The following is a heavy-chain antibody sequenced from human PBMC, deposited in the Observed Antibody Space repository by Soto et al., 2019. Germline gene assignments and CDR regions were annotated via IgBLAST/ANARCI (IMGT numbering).Heavy chain of an antibody. CDR1: GGTFSSYA. CDR3: ASGAYGGNDPSYYYYGMDV. J-gene: IGHJ6*02. D-gene: IGHD2-15*01. CDR2: IIPIFGTA. V-gene: IGHV1-69*12. Sequence: QVQLVQSGAEVKKPGSSVKVSCKASGGTFSSYAISWVRQAPGQGLEWMGIIPIFGTANYAQKFQGRVTITADESTSTAYMELSSLRSEDTAVYYCASGAYGGNDPSYYYYGMDVWGQGTTVTVSS.